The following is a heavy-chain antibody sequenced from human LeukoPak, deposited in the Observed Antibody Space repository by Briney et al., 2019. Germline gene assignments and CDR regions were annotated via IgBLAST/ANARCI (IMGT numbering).Heavy chain of an antibody. V-gene: IGHV3-48*01. J-gene: IGHJ4*02. Sequence: QPGGSLRLSCAASGITFSCYSMNWVRQAPGKGLEWVSYISSSSSTIYYADSVKGRFTISRDNSKNTLYLQMNSLRAEDTAVYYCADFRWELPYRYFDYWGQGTLVTVSS. D-gene: IGHD1-26*01. CDR2: ISSSSSTI. CDR3: ADFRWELPYRYFDY. CDR1: GITFSCYS.